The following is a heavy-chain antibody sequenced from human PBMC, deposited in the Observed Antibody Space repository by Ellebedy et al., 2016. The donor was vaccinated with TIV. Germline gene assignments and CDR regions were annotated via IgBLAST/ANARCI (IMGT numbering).Heavy chain of an antibody. D-gene: IGHD3-10*01. CDR2: ISSSSSTI. Sequence: GGSLRLXXAASGFTFSSYSMNWVRQAPGKGLEWVSYISSSSSTIYYADSVKGRFTISRDNAKNSLYLQMNSLRAEDTAVYYCAKVFYYGSGSYYNAPFDYWGQGTLVTVSS. V-gene: IGHV3-48*04. CDR3: AKVFYYGSGSYYNAPFDY. J-gene: IGHJ4*02. CDR1: GFTFSSYS.